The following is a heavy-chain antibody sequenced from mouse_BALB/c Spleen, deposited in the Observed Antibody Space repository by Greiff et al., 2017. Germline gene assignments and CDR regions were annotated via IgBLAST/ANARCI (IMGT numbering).Heavy chain of an antibody. CDR2: IYPGNVNT. D-gene: IGHD2-3*01. J-gene: IGHJ3*01. Sequence: VKLMESGPELVKPGASVRISCKASGYTFTSYYIHWVKQRPGQGLEWIGWIYPGNVNTKYNEKFKGKATLTADKSSSTAYMQLSSLTSEDSAVYFCARTYDGYYAWFAYWGQGTLVTVSA. V-gene: IGHV1S56*01. CDR3: ARTYDGYYAWFAY. CDR1: GYTFTSYY.